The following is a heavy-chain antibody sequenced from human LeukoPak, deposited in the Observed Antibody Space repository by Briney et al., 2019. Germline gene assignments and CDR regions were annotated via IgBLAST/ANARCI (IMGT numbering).Heavy chain of an antibody. D-gene: IGHD3-10*01. J-gene: IGHJ3*02. Sequence: PGGSLRLSCAASGFTFSSNYMSWVRQAPGKGLEWVSVIYSGGSTYYADSVKGRFTISRDNSKNTLYLQMNSLRAEDTAVYYCARVGQTYYYGSGSYAFDIWGQGTMVTVSS. CDR3: ARVGQTYYYGSGSYAFDI. CDR2: IYSGGST. V-gene: IGHV3-66*01. CDR1: GFTFSSNY.